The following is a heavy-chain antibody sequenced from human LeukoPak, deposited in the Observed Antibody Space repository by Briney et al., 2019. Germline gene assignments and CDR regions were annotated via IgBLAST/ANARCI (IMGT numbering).Heavy chain of an antibody. CDR3: ARGPATVPLYFDY. V-gene: IGHV3-64*01. CDR1: GFTFSSYA. CDR2: ISSNGGST. D-gene: IGHD5-18*01. Sequence: GGSLRLSCAASGFTFSSYAMHWVRQAPGKGLEYVSAISSNGGSTYYANSVKGRFTISRDNSKNTLYLQMGSLRAEDMAVYYCARGPATVPLYFDYWGQGTLVTVSS. J-gene: IGHJ4*02.